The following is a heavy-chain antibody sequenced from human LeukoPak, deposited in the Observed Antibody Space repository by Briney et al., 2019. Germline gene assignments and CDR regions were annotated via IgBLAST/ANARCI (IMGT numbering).Heavy chain of an antibody. V-gene: IGHV3-23*01. CDR1: GFTFSSYA. D-gene: IGHD5-18*01. Sequence: HPGGSLRLSCAASGFTFSSYAMSWVRQAPGKGLEWVSATSGSGDTTYYADSVKGRFTISRDNSKNTLYLQINSLRAEDTAVYYCAKSSTPKTWIQPDPHDAFDIWGQGTMVTVSS. CDR2: TSGSGDTT. J-gene: IGHJ3*02. CDR3: AKSSTPKTWIQPDPHDAFDI.